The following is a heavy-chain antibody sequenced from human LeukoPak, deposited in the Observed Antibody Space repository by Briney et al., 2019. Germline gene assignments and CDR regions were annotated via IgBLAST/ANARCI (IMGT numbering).Heavy chain of an antibody. CDR3: AKEGLNRGSFDY. V-gene: IGHV3-30*02. Sequence: PGGSLRLSCVASGFTFSTYSMHWVRQAPGKGLEWVAFIRYDGSNKYYADSVKGRFTISRDNSKNTLYLQMNSLRAEDTAVYYCAKEGLNRGSFDYWGQGTLVTVSS. J-gene: IGHJ4*02. CDR2: IRYDGSNK. D-gene: IGHD2/OR15-2a*01. CDR1: GFTFSTYS.